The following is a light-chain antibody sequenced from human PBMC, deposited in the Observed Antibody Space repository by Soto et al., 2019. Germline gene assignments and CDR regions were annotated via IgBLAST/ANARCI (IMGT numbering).Light chain of an antibody. V-gene: IGLV1-44*01. J-gene: IGLJ2*01. CDR3: AAWDDSLNGPV. CDR2: SNN. Sequence: QSVLTQPPSASGTPGQRVTISCSGSSSNIGSNTVNWYQQLPGTAPNVLIYSNNQRPSGVPDRFSGSKSGTSASLAISGLQSEDEADYYWAAWDDSLNGPVLGGGTKVTVL. CDR1: SSNIGSNT.